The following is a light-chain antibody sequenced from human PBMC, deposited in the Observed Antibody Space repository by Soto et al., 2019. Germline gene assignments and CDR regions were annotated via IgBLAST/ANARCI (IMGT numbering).Light chain of an antibody. CDR2: GAS. Sequence: EIVLTQSPATLSVSPGERATLSCRASQSVSSNLAWYQQKPGQAPRLLTYGASTRATGIPARFGGSGSGTECTLTISSLQSEDFAIYYCQQYNSWPFTFGQGTKLEIK. CDR1: QSVSSN. V-gene: IGKV3-15*01. J-gene: IGKJ2*01. CDR3: QQYNSWPFT.